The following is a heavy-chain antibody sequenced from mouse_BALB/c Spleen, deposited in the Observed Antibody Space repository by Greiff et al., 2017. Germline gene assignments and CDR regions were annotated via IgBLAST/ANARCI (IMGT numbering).Heavy chain of an antibody. V-gene: IGHV1-18*01. CDR3: ARSLITTVVAPNAMDY. Sequence: VQLQQSGPELVKTGASVKISCKASGYSFTGYTMNWVKQSHGKNLEWIGLINPYNGGTSYNQKFKGKATLTVDKSSSTAYMELLSLTSEDSAVYYCARSLITTVVAPNAMDYWGQGTSVTVSS. D-gene: IGHD1-1*01. CDR2: INPYNGGT. J-gene: IGHJ4*01. CDR1: GYSFTGYT.